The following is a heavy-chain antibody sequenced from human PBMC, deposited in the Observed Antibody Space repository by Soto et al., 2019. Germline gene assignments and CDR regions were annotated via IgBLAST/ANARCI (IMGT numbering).Heavy chain of an antibody. CDR1: GFTFSSYA. Sequence: EVQLLESGGGLVQPGGSLRLSCAASGFTFSSYAMSWVRQAPGKGLEWVSGISGSGGSTYYADSVKGRFTISRDNSKNTLFLQMNSLRAEDTAVYYCAKDGGIRGYSDYEGNRIFDYWGQGTLVTVSS. D-gene: IGHD5-12*01. CDR3: AKDGGIRGYSDYEGNRIFDY. CDR2: ISGSGGST. V-gene: IGHV3-23*01. J-gene: IGHJ4*02.